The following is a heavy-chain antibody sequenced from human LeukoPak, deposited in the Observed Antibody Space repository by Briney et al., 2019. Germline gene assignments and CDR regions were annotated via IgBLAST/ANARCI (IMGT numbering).Heavy chain of an antibody. D-gene: IGHD3-22*01. J-gene: IGHJ4*02. CDR2: ISGSGGST. CDR3: AKDLSDSSGYYSFDY. CDR1: GFTFSSYA. V-gene: IGHV3-23*01. Sequence: PGGSLRLSCAASGFTFSSYAMSWVRQAPGKGLEWVSGISGSGGSTYYADSVKGRFTISRDNSKNTLYLQMNSLRAEDTAVYYCAKDLSDSSGYYSFDYWGQGTLVTVSS.